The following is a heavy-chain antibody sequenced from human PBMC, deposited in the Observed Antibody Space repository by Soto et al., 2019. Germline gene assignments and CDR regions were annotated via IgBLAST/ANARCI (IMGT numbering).Heavy chain of an antibody. V-gene: IGHV4-31*03. CDR1: GGSISSGGYY. Sequence: PSETLSLTCTVSGGSISSGGYYWSWIRQHPGKGLEWIGYIYYSGSTYYNPSLKSRVTISVDTSKNQFSLKLSSVTAADTAVYYCARDYDILTGTEDYYYYGMDVWGQGTTVTVSS. J-gene: IGHJ6*02. D-gene: IGHD3-9*01. CDR2: IYYSGST. CDR3: ARDYDILTGTEDYYYYGMDV.